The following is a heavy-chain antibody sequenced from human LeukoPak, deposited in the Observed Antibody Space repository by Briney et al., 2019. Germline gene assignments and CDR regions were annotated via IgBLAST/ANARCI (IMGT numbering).Heavy chain of an antibody. Sequence: SETLSLTCAVSGGSISSSNYYWGWIRQPPGKGLEWIGSMYYSGSTYYNPSLKSRVTMSVDTSKNQFSLKLSSVTAADTAVYYCARVGATNYYHYYYMDVWGKGTAVTVSS. J-gene: IGHJ6*03. CDR3: ARVGATNYYHYYYMDV. D-gene: IGHD1-26*01. CDR1: GGSISSSNYY. V-gene: IGHV4-39*01. CDR2: MYYSGST.